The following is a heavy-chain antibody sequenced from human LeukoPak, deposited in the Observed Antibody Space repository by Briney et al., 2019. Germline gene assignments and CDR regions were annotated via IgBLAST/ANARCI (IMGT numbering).Heavy chain of an antibody. CDR3: ARESRGILNYFDY. J-gene: IGHJ4*02. Sequence: ASAKVSCKASGYTFTDYYIHWVRQAPGQGLEWMGWINPDSGGPNYAQKFQGRVTMTRDTSISTAYMELSRLRSDDTAVYYCARESRGILNYFDYWGQGTLVTVSS. V-gene: IGHV1-2*02. D-gene: IGHD3-22*01. CDR2: INPDSGGP. CDR1: GYTFTDYY.